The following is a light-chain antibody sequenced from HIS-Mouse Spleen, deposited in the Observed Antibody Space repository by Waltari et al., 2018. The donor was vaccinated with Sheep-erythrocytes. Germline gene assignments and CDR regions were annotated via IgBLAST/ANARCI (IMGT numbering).Light chain of an antibody. Sequence: QSALTQPRSVSGSPGQSVTISRTGTSSDVGGYNYGSWYQQHPGKAPKLMIYDVSKRPSGVPDRFSGSKSGNTASLTISGLQAEDEADYYCCSYAGSYNHVFATGTKVTVL. CDR2: DVS. J-gene: IGLJ1*01. CDR1: SSDVGGYNY. V-gene: IGLV2-11*01. CDR3: CSYAGSYNHV.